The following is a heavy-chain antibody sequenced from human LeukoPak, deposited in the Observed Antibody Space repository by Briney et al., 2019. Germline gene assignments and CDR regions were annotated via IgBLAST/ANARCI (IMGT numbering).Heavy chain of an antibody. CDR3: ARDRGWLQFDY. D-gene: IGHD5-24*01. V-gene: IGHV3-7*01. J-gene: IGHJ4*02. CDR1: W. Sequence: WMXWVRQAPGKGLEWVANIKEDGSEKYYVDSVKGRFTISRDNAKNSLYLQMNSLRAEDTAVYYCARDRGWLQFDYWGQGTLATVSS. CDR2: IKEDGSEK.